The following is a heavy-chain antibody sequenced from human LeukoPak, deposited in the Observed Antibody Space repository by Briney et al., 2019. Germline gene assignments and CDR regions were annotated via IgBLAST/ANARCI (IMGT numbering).Heavy chain of an antibody. CDR2: ISGSGSST. Sequence: GGSLRLSCAASGFTFSSYAMSRVRQAPGKGLEWVSAISGSGSSTYYADSVKGRFTISRDNSKNTLYLQMNSLRAEDTAVYYCAKDMSWLARPTWGQGTLVTVSS. J-gene: IGHJ5*02. D-gene: IGHD6-19*01. CDR1: GFTFSSYA. CDR3: AKDMSWLARPT. V-gene: IGHV3-23*01.